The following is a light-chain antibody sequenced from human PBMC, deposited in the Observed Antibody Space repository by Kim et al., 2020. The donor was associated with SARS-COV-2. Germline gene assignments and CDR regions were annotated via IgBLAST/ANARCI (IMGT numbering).Light chain of an antibody. V-gene: IGKV1-16*02. J-gene: IGKJ2*01. CDR1: QGITHY. CDR3: QQYSAFPYT. CDR2: AAS. Sequence: DIQMTQSPSSLSASVGDRVTITCRSSQGITHYLAWFQQKPGNAPKSLIYAASTLQTGVPSKFSGSGSGTVFTLTISNLQPEDFATYYCQQYSAFPYTFGQGTKLEI.